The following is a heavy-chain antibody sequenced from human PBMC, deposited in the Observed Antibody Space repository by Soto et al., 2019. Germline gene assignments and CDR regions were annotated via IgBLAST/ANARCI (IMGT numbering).Heavy chain of an antibody. CDR2: ISADGTTT. V-gene: IGHV3-74*01. Sequence: RGVAQTLAYVESGFSMSMSWMHWVRQVPGQSPFWVSRISADGTTTNYSDSVRGRFTISRDNSKNTIYLQMNNLKPDDTAIYYCTRGHRADSSGTGSQWGQGT. CDR3: TRGHRADSSGTGSQ. D-gene: IGHD1-26*01. J-gene: IGHJ4*02. CDR1: GFSMSMSW.